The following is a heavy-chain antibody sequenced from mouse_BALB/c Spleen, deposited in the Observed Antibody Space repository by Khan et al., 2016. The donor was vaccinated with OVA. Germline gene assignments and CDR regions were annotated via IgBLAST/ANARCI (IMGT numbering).Heavy chain of an antibody. CDR1: GYSITSNYA. CDR2: IRYSGTT. CDR3: ARGNYYGYAMDY. D-gene: IGHD1-1*01. Sequence: VQLKQSGPGLVKPSQSLSLTCTVTGYSITSNYAWNWIRQFPGNKLGWIGYIRYSGTTSYNPSLKSRISITRDTSKNEFVLQLNSVTTEDTATYYCARGNYYGYAMDYWGQGTSVTVSS. J-gene: IGHJ4*01. V-gene: IGHV3-2*02.